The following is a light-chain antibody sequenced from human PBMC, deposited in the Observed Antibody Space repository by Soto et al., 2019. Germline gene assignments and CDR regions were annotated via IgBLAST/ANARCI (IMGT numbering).Light chain of an antibody. V-gene: IGLV1-40*01. J-gene: IGLJ3*02. CDR1: SSNIGAGYD. Sequence: QSVLTQPPSVSGAPGQRVTISCTGTSSNIGAGYDVHWYRQLPGTAPKLLIYGNGIRPSGVPDRFSGSKSGTSASLAITGLQAEDEAEYYCQSYDSSLSGWVFGGGTKLTVL. CDR3: QSYDSSLSGWV. CDR2: GNG.